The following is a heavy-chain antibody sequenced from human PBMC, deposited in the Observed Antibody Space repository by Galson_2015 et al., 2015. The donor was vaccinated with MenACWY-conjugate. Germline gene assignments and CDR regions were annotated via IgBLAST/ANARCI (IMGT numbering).Heavy chain of an antibody. CDR1: GYSFTRYW. D-gene: IGHD3-10*01. Sequence: QSGAEVKKPGESLLISCTGSGYSFTRYWVGWGRQMPGKGLVWMGIIYPGDSDTRYSPSFQGQVTISADKSISTAYLQWRSLKASDTAMDYCARGRGSFDYWGQGTLVTVSS. V-gene: IGHV5-51*01. CDR2: IYPGDSDT. CDR3: ARGRGSFDY. J-gene: IGHJ4*02.